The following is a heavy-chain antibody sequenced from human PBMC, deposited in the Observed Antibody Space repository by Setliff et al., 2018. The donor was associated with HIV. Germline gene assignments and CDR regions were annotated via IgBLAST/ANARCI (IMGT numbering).Heavy chain of an antibody. CDR3: AREGLRSGWSGSAVSRGTGMTEAERFDS. CDR1: GLTLSNTW. D-gene: IGHD6-19*01. J-gene: IGHJ4*02. CDR2: LKSKTDGGTT. Sequence: PGGSLRLSCAASGLTLSNTWMSWVRQAPGKGLEWVGRLKSKTDGGTTDYAAPVKGRFTISRDDSRNILFLQMNSLRTEDTGVYYCAREGLRSGWSGSAVSRGTGMTEAERFDSWGQGTLVTVSS. V-gene: IGHV3-15*01.